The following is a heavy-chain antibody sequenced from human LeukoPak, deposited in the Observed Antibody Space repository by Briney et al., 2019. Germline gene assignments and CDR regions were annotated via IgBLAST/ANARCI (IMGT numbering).Heavy chain of an antibody. CDR3: ARDLAYAFDI. Sequence: GGSLRLSCAASGFTFSNYWMRWVRQAPGKGLEWVANIKEDGSEKYYVGSVKGRFTISRDNAKNSLILQMNSLRAEDTAVYYCARDLAYAFDIWGQGTMVTVSS. CDR1: GFTFSNYW. CDR2: IKEDGSEK. J-gene: IGHJ3*02. V-gene: IGHV3-7*01.